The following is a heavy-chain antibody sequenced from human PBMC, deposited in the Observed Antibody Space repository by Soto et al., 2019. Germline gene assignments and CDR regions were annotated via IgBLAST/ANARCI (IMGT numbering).Heavy chain of an antibody. CDR3: ASTAYCGGDCYSADY. J-gene: IGHJ4*02. Sequence: QVQLVESGGGVVQPGRSLRLSCAASGFTFSSYGMHWVRQAPGKGLEWVAVIWYDGSNKYYADSVKGRFTISRDNSKNTLYLQRNSLRAEDRAVYYCASTAYCGGDCYSADYWGQGTLVTVSS. CDR1: GFTFSSYG. CDR2: IWYDGSNK. V-gene: IGHV3-33*01. D-gene: IGHD2-21*02.